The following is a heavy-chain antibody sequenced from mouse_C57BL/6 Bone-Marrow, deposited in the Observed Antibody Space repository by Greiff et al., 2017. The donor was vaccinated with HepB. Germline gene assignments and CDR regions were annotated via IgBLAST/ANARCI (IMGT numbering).Heavy chain of an antibody. D-gene: IGHD1-1*01. V-gene: IGHV1-81*01. Sequence: QVQLKQSGAELARPGASVKLSCKASGYTFTSYGISWVKQRTGQGLEWIGEIYPRSGNTYYNEKFKGKATLTADKSSSTAYMELRSLTSEDSAVYFCAREFPLFITTVVATDYYAMDYWGQGTSVTVSS. J-gene: IGHJ4*01. CDR3: AREFPLFITTVVATDYYAMDY. CDR1: GYTFTSYG. CDR2: IYPRSGNT.